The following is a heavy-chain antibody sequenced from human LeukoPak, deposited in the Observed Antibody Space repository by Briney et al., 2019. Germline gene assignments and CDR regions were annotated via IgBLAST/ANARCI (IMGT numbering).Heavy chain of an antibody. CDR2: ISSSGNTI. CDR3: ARALWRTVVTAFGY. V-gene: IGHV3-48*04. D-gene: IGHD4-23*01. CDR1: GFTFSSYG. Sequence: GGSLRLSCAASGFTFSSYGMHWVRQAPGKGLEWVSYISSSGNTIYHADSVKGRFTISRDNAKNSLYLQMNSLRAEDTAVYYCARALWRTVVTAFGYWGQGTLVTVSS. J-gene: IGHJ4*02.